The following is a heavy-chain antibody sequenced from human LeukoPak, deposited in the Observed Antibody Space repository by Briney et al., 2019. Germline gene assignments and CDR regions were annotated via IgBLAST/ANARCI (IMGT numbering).Heavy chain of an antibody. D-gene: IGHD6-19*01. CDR2: ISWNSGSI. J-gene: IGHJ4*02. V-gene: IGHV3-9*01. Sequence: PGRPLRLSCAASGFTFDDYAMHWVRQAPGKGLEWVSGISWNSGSIGYADSVKGRFTISRDNAKNSLYLQMNSLRAEDTALYYCAKARVGGWLVLGFDYWGQGTLVTVSS. CDR3: AKARVGGWLVLGFDY. CDR1: GFTFDDYA.